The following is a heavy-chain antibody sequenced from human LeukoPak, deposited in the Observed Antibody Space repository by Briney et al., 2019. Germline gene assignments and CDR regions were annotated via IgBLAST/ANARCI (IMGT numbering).Heavy chain of an antibody. Sequence: ASVKVSCKTSGYTFTDYYIHWVRQAPGQGLEWMGWIVPNSGGTNYAQKFQGRVTMTRDTSISTAYMELNRLRYDDTAVYYCATLGATSFDYWGQGTPVTVSS. CDR3: ATLGATSFDY. J-gene: IGHJ4*02. V-gene: IGHV1-2*02. D-gene: IGHD1-26*01. CDR1: GYTFTDYY. CDR2: IVPNSGGT.